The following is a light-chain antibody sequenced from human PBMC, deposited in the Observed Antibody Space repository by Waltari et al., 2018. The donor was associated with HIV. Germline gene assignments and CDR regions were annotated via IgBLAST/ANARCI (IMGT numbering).Light chain of an antibody. Sequence: QSALTQPRSVSGSPGQSVTISCTGPSSDIGHFDYVSWYQQYPGKARKVIIYEVSQRPSGVPDRFTASKAGITASLTISGLQDEDEADYYCCSYAGTYTYVFGTGTTVTVL. CDR3: CSYAGTYTYV. CDR2: EVS. CDR1: SSDIGHFDY. V-gene: IGLV2-11*01. J-gene: IGLJ1*01.